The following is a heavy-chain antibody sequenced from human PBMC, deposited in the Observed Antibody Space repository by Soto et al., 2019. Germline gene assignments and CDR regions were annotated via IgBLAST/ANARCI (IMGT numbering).Heavy chain of an antibody. Sequence: SETLSLTCTVSGGSISSGGYYWSWIRQHPGKGLEWIGYIYYSGSTYYNPSLKSRVTISVDTSKNQFSLKLSSVTAADTAVYYCARDRGQIAAAGPYNWFDPWGQGTLVTVSS. J-gene: IGHJ5*02. CDR3: ARDRGQIAAAGPYNWFDP. D-gene: IGHD6-13*01. CDR2: IYYSGST. V-gene: IGHV4-31*03. CDR1: GGSISSGGYY.